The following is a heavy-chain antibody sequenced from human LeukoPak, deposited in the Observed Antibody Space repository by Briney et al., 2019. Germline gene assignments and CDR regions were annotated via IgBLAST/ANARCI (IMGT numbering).Heavy chain of an antibody. CDR2: ISSSSGII. Sequence: PGGSLILSCAASGFSFSSHSMNWVRQAPGKGLEWVSFISSSSGIINYADSVKGRFTISRDNAKNSLYLQMNSLRDEDTAVYYCARDSAGDYGDYFDYWGQGTLVTVSS. CDR1: GFSFSSHS. J-gene: IGHJ4*02. D-gene: IGHD4-17*01. CDR3: ARDSAGDYGDYFDY. V-gene: IGHV3-48*02.